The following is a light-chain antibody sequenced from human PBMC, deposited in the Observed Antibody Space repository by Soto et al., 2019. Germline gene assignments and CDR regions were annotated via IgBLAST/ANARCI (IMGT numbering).Light chain of an antibody. CDR2: SNH. CDR1: NSNIGGNT. Sequence: QSVVTQPPSASGTPGQRVTISCSGSNSNIGGNTVIWYQQLPGTAPKLLIYSNHKRPSGVPDRISGSKSGTSASLAISGLQSEDEADYYCAAWDDSMSAWLFGGGTKLTVL. J-gene: IGLJ3*02. V-gene: IGLV1-44*01. CDR3: AAWDDSMSAWL.